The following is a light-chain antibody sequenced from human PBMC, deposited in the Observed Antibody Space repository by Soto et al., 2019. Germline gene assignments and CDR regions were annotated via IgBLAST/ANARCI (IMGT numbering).Light chain of an antibody. CDR1: QGISSF. CDR2: AAS. Sequence: DIQLTQSPSFLSASVGDRLTITCRASQGISSFLAWYQQKPGKAPKLLIYAASTLQSGVPSRFSGSGSGTEFTLTISSLQPEDFATYYCQQLNSYPRYTFGQGTKLEIK. J-gene: IGKJ2*01. CDR3: QQLNSYPRYT. V-gene: IGKV1-9*01.